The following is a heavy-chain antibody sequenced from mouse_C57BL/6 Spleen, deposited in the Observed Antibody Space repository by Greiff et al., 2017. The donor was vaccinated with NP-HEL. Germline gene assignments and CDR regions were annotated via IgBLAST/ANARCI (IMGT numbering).Heavy chain of an antibody. J-gene: IGHJ3*01. CDR3: ARTDYGKGPVAY. CDR2: IHPNSGST. V-gene: IGHV1-64*01. CDR1: GYTFTSYW. Sequence: VQLQQPGAELVKPGASVKLSCKASGYTFTSYWMHWVKQRPGQGLEWIGMIHPNSGSTNYNEKFKSKATLTVDKSSSTAYMQLSSLTSEDTAVYYCARTDYGKGPVAYWGQGTLVTVSA. D-gene: IGHD1-1*01.